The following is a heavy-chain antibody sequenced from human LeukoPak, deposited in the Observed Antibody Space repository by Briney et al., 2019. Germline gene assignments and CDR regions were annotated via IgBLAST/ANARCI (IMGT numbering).Heavy chain of an antibody. CDR3: ARALYGDYGESNWFDP. CDR1: GGSLSSGEYY. D-gene: IGHD4-17*01. CDR2: IYYSGST. V-gene: IGHV4-30-4*01. Sequence: SQTLSLTCTVSGGSLSSGEYYWSCTRQPAGKGLEWIGYIYYSGSTYYNPSLKSRVTISVDTSKNQFSLKLSSVTAADTAVYYCARALYGDYGESNWFDPWGQGTLVTVSS. J-gene: IGHJ5*02.